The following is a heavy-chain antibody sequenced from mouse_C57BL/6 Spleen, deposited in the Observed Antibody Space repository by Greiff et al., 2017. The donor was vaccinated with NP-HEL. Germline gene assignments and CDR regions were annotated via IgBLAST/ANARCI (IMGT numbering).Heavy chain of an antibody. J-gene: IGHJ3*01. CDR3: ARSDYSNLFAY. D-gene: IGHD2-5*01. CDR1: GYAFSSYW. CDR2: IYPGDGDT. Sequence: VQLQESGAELVKPGASVKISCKASGYAFSSYWMNWVKQRPGKGLEWIGQIYPGDGDTNYNGKFKGKATLTADKSSSTAYMQLSSLTSEDSAVYFCARSDYSNLFAYWGQGTLVTVSA. V-gene: IGHV1-80*01.